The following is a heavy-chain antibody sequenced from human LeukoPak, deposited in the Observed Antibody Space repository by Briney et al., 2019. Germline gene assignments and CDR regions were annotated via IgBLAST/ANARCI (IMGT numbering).Heavy chain of an antibody. D-gene: IGHD2-2*01. CDR3: ARDLGAAYQGYYYYYMDV. CDR2: IIPIFGTA. Sequence: SVKVSCKASGGTFSSYAISWVRQAPGQWLEWMGGIIPIFGTANYAQKFQGRVTITTDESTSTAYMELSSLRSEDTAVYYCARDLGAAYQGYYYYYMDVWGKGTTVTVSS. J-gene: IGHJ6*03. CDR1: GGTFSSYA. V-gene: IGHV1-69*05.